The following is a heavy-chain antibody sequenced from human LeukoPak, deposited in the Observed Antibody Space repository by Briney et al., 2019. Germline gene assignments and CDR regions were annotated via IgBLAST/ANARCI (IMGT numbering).Heavy chain of an antibody. CDR1: GFTFTTYG. D-gene: IGHD2-15*01. CDR3: AKGFVVVVSATQSSWFDP. Sequence: GGTLRLSCAASGFTFTTYGMNWVRQGPGKGLEWVSYISGSGDSTYYADSVKGRFTISRDNSKNTLYLQMNSLRAEDTAVYYCAKGFVVVVSATQSSWFDPWGQGTLVTVSS. V-gene: IGHV3-23*01. J-gene: IGHJ5*02. CDR2: ISGSGDST.